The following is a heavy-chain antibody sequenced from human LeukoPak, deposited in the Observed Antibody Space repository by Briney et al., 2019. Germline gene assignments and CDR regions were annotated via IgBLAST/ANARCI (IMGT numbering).Heavy chain of an antibody. Sequence: GMSLRLSCAASGFTFSDYGMHWVRQAPGKGLEWLGVIWYDGRDKYEDSVKGRFIISKDNSKKMLFLQMNSLRAEDTAVYYCARGAYYDFWSGERDAFDIWGQGTMVTVSS. J-gene: IGHJ3*02. D-gene: IGHD3-3*01. CDR1: GFTFSDYG. CDR3: ARGAYYDFWSGERDAFDI. V-gene: IGHV3-33*01. CDR2: IWYDGRDK.